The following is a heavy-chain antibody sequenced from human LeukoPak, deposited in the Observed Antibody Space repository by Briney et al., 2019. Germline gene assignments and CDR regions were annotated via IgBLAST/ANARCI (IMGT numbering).Heavy chain of an antibody. CDR2: INPNSGGT. Sequence: GASVKVSCKASGYTFTGYYMHWVRQAPGQGLEWMGWINPNSGGTNYAQKFQGRVTITADESTSTAYMELSSLRSEDTAVYYCARAGGFHDYSNYGDAFDIWGQGTMVTVSS. CDR3: ARAGGFHDYSNYGDAFDI. J-gene: IGHJ3*02. V-gene: IGHV1-2*02. CDR1: GYTFTGYY. D-gene: IGHD4-11*01.